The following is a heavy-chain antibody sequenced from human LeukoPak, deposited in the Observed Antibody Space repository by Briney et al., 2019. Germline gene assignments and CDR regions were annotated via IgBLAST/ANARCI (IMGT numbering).Heavy chain of an antibody. V-gene: IGHV4-59*08. CDR3: ARGGVVPAAIPFDY. CDR1: GGSISSYY. J-gene: IGHJ4*02. Sequence: PSETLSLTCTVSGGSISSYYWSWIRQPPGKGLEWIGYIYYSGSTNYNPSLKSRVTISVDTSKNQFSLKLSSVTAADTAVYYCARGGVVPAAIPFDYWGQGTLVTVSS. CDR2: IYYSGST. D-gene: IGHD2-2*01.